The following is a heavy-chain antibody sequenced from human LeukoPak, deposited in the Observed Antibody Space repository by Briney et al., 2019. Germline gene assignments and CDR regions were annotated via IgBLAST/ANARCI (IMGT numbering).Heavy chain of an antibody. CDR3: ARGGAVAGYFDY. Sequence: SETLSLTCTVSGGSISSSSYYWGWIRQPPGKGLEWIGSIYYSGSTYYNPSLKSRVTISVDTSKNQFSLKLRSVTAADTAVYYCARGGAVAGYFDYWGQGTLVTVSS. CDR1: GGSISSSSYY. CDR2: IYYSGST. V-gene: IGHV4-39*07. D-gene: IGHD6-19*01. J-gene: IGHJ4*02.